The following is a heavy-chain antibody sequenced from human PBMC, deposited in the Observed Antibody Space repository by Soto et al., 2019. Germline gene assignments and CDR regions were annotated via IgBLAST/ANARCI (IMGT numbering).Heavy chain of an antibody. J-gene: IGHJ4*02. CDR1: GGSISSYY. D-gene: IGHD3-22*01. CDR3: ARTRYYYDSSGYYPSLDY. Sequence: SETLSLTCTVSGGSISSYYWSWIRQPPGKELELIWYIYYSGSTNYNPSLKSRVTISVDTSKNQFSLKLSSVTAADTAVYYCARTRYYYDSSGYYPSLDYWGQGTLVTVSS. CDR2: IYYSGST. V-gene: IGHV4-59*01.